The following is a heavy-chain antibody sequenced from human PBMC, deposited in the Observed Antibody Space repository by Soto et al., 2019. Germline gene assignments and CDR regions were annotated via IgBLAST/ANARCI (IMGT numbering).Heavy chain of an antibody. J-gene: IGHJ6*02. CDR1: GFDFGSFG. Sequence: SVKVSCKASGFDFGSFGIQFLRQTRGRGLEWIGWIVVASGRTNYARQFQGRVAFSRDMSSTTAYMDLYDLKSDDTAVYFCSADHPHTDIGWPVWGQGTTVTV. CDR3: SADHPHTDIGWPV. V-gene: IGHV1-58*02. CDR2: IVVASGRT.